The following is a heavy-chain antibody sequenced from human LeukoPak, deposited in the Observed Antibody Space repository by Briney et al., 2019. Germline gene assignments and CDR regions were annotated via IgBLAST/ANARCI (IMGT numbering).Heavy chain of an antibody. V-gene: IGHV3-30*03. CDR1: GFTFSSYG. Sequence: GRSLRLSCAASGFTFSSYGMHWVRQAPGKGLEWVAVISYDGSNKYYADSVKGRFTISRDNSKNTVSLQMNSLSAEDTAVYYCASVFDSWGQGFLVTVSS. CDR3: ASVFDS. CDR2: ISYDGSNK. J-gene: IGHJ4*02.